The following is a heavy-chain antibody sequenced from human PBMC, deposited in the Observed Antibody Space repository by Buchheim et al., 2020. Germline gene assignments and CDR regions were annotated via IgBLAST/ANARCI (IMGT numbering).Heavy chain of an antibody. Sequence: VHLEESGGGVVQPGTSLRLSCAASGFTFDDYAMHWVRQAPGKGLEWVSLISWDGGSTYYADSVKGRFTISRDNSKNSLYLQMNSLRAEDTALYYCAKDINDCSGGSCYSCMDVWGQGTT. CDR2: ISWDGGST. V-gene: IGHV3-43D*04. D-gene: IGHD2-15*01. CDR3: AKDINDCSGGSCYSCMDV. CDR1: GFTFDDYA. J-gene: IGHJ6*02.